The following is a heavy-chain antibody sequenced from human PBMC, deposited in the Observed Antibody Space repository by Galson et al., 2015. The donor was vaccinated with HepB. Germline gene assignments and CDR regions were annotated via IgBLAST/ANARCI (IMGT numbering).Heavy chain of an antibody. Sequence: SLRLSCAASGFTFSDYYMSWIRQPPGKGLEWVSYISGSSSRTNYADSVKGRFAISRDNARNSLYLQMNSLRAEDTAIYYCATLPIRFVEGLDAFDIWGRGTMVTVSS. D-gene: IGHD3-3*01. CDR3: ATLPIRFVEGLDAFDI. CDR2: ISGSSSRT. CDR1: GFTFSDYY. J-gene: IGHJ3*02. V-gene: IGHV3-11*03.